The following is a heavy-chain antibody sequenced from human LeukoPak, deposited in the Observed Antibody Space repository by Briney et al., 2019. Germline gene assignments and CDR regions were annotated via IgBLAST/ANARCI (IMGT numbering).Heavy chain of an antibody. V-gene: IGHV3-30-3*01. Sequence: SGGSLRLSCAASGFTFSSYAMHWVRQAPGKGLEWVAVISYDGSNKYYADSVKGRFTISRDTSKNPLYLQMNSLRAEDTAVYYCARDGIPLNIVATMDNWFDPWGQGTLVTVSS. D-gene: IGHD5-12*01. J-gene: IGHJ5*02. CDR2: ISYDGSNK. CDR1: GFTFSSYA. CDR3: ARDGIPLNIVATMDNWFDP.